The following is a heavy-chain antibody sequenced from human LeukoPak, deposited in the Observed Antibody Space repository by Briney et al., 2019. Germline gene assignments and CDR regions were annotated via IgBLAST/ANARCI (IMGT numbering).Heavy chain of an antibody. CDR3: AKDKGVRYFDY. CDR2: ITKSGSTM. D-gene: IGHD3-16*01. V-gene: IGHV3-11*04. Sequence: GGSLRLSCAASGFTFSDHYMTWIRQAPGKGLEWVAYITKSGSTMSYADSVKGRFTISRDDSKNTLYLQMNSLRPEDTAVYYCAKDKGVRYFDYWGQGALVTVSS. J-gene: IGHJ4*02. CDR1: GFTFSDHY.